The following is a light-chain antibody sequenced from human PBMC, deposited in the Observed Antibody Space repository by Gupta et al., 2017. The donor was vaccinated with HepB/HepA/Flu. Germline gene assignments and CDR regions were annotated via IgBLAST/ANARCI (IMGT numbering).Light chain of an antibody. J-gene: IGLJ3*02. CDR1: SSNIGSNT. CDR3: AAWDGSLNGWV. V-gene: IGLV1-44*01. CDR2: DNH. Sequence: QSVLPQPPSASGTPGQRVTISCSGSSSNIGSNTVNWYQQLPGTAPKLLIYDNHQRPSGVPDRFSGSKSGTSASLAISGLQSEDEADYYCAAWDGSLNGWVFGGGTRLTVL.